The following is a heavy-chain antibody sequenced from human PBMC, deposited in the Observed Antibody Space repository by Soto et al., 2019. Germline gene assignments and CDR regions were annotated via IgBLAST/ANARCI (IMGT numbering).Heavy chain of an antibody. Sequence: QVQLVESGGGVVQPGRSLRLSCAASGFTFSSYGMHWVRQAPGKGLEWVAVIWYDGSNKYYADSVKGRFTISRDNSQNTLYLQMNSLRAEDTAVYYCARGLGIAANWFDPWGQGTLVTVSS. CDR3: ARGLGIAANWFDP. V-gene: IGHV3-33*01. CDR1: GFTFSSYG. J-gene: IGHJ5*02. D-gene: IGHD6-13*01. CDR2: IWYDGSNK.